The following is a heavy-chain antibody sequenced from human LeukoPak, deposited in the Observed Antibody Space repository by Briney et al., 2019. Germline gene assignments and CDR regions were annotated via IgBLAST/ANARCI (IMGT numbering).Heavy chain of an antibody. CDR1: GVSISTYY. CDR3: ASGYTGNGCFDY. CDR2: ISNSGST. D-gene: IGHD5-12*01. J-gene: IGHJ4*02. Sequence: SETLSLTCTVSGVSISTYYWSWIRQSPGKGLEWIGYISNSGSTTYNPSLNSRVTVSLDTSKNHFSLKLNSVTAADTAVYYCASGYTGNGCFDYWGQGTLVTVSS. V-gene: IGHV4-59*01.